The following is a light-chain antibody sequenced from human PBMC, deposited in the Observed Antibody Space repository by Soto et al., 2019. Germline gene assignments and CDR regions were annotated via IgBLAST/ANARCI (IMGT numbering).Light chain of an antibody. J-gene: IGLJ1*01. CDR2: DTT. Sequence: QSVVPHEPSLTVSPGGTVTLTCGSSTGAVTNGHYPYGFQQKPGQAPRTLIYDTTNRHSWTPARFSGYLLGGKAALTLSGAQTEDEAEYYCLLSYNGPYVFGTGTKVTVL. CDR3: LLSYNGPYV. V-gene: IGLV7-46*01. CDR1: TGAVTNGHY.